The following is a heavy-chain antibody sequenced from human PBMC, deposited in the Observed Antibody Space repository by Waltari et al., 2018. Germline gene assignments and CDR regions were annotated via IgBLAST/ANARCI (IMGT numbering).Heavy chain of an antibody. V-gene: IGHV3-21*01. CDR2: ISSSSSYI. CDR1: GFTFSSYS. D-gene: IGHD3-22*01. CDR3: ARNGPNWDYYDSSGYYPYYFDY. Sequence: EVQLVESGGGLVKPGGSLRLSCAASGFTFSSYSMNWVRQAPGKGLEWVSSISSSSSYIYYADSVKGRFTISRDNAKNSLYLQMNSLRAEDTAVYYCARNGPNWDYYDSSGYYPYYFDYWGQGTLVTVSS. J-gene: IGHJ4*02.